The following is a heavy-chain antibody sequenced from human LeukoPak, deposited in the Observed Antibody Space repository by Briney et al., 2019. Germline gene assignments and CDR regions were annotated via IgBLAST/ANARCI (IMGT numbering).Heavy chain of an antibody. CDR1: GGSISSSSYY. CDR2: IYYSGST. J-gene: IGHJ5*02. V-gene: IGHV4-39*01. D-gene: IGHD3-10*01. Sequence: SETLSLTCTVSGGSISSSSYYWGWIRQPPGKGLEWIGSIYYSGSTYYNPSLKSRVTISVDTSKNQFSLKLSSVTAADTAVYYCARLSAGSGAWGQGTLVTVSS. CDR3: ARLSAGSGA.